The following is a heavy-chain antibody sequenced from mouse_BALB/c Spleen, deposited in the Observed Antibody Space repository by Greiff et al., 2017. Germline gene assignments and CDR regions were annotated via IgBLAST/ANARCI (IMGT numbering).Heavy chain of an antibody. CDR1: GFSLTSYG. J-gene: IGHJ1*01. V-gene: IGHV2-9*02. Sequence: QVQLKQSGPGLVAPSQSLSITCTVSGFSLTSYGVHWVRQPPGKGLEWLGVIWAGGSTNYNSALMSRLSISKDNSKSQVFLKMNSLKTDDTAMYYCARDYYGNYWYFDVWGAGTTVTVSS. CDR3: ARDYYGNYWYFDV. D-gene: IGHD2-1*01. CDR2: IWAGGST.